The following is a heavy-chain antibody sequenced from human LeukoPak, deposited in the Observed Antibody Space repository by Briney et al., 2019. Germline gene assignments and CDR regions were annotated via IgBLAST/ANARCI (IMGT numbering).Heavy chain of an antibody. CDR2: IYYSGST. CDR3: ARLHDGYRYGADY. Sequence: SETLSLTCTVSGGSISSYYWSWIRQPPGKGLEWIGYIYYSGSTNYNPSLKSRVTISVDTSKNQFSLKLSPVTAADTAVYYCARLHDGYRYGADYWSQGTLVTAS. V-gene: IGHV4-59*08. J-gene: IGHJ4*02. CDR1: GGSISSYY. D-gene: IGHD5-18*01.